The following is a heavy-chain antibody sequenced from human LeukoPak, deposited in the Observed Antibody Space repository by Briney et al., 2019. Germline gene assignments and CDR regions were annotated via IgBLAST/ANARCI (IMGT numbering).Heavy chain of an antibody. CDR1: GDSISSSTYY. J-gene: IGHJ4*02. D-gene: IGHD2-2*01. CDR2: IYHSGST. V-gene: IGHV4-39*01. Sequence: PSETLSLTCTVSGDSISSSTYYWGWIRQPPGKGLEWIGNIYHSGSTYYNPSLKSRVTMSVDTSKNQFSLKLSSVTAGDTAVYYCARRCGSTSCFRYWGQGTQVTVAS. CDR3: ARRCGSTSCFRY.